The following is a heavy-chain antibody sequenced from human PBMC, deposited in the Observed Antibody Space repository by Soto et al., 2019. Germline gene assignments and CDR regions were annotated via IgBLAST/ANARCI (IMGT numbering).Heavy chain of an antibody. Sequence: QITLKESGPALVKPTQTLTLACTFSGFSLSTRGVGVGWIRQPPGKALEWLALIYWDDVKHYSPSLMSRLTLTQDTPKNQVALTMTNMDPVDTATYYCAHKGGGDRILDYWGQGTLVTVSS. CDR1: GFSLSTRGVG. CDR2: IYWDDVK. V-gene: IGHV2-5*02. J-gene: IGHJ4*02. CDR3: AHKGGGDRILDY. D-gene: IGHD3-16*01.